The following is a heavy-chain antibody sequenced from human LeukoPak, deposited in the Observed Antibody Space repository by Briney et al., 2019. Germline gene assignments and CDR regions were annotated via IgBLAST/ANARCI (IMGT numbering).Heavy chain of an antibody. V-gene: IGHV1-2*02. Sequence: GASVKVSCKASGYTFTGYYMHWVRQAPGQGLEWMGWINPNSGLTNYAQKFQGRVTMTRDTSISTAYMELSRLRSDDTAVYYCARLADCSSSSCRSFDYWGQGTLVTVSS. D-gene: IGHD2-2*01. CDR1: GYTFTGYY. J-gene: IGHJ4*02. CDR3: ARLADCSSSSCRSFDY. CDR2: INPNSGLT.